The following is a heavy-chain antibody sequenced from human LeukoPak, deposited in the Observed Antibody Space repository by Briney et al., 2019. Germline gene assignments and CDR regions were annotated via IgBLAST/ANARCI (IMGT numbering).Heavy chain of an antibody. D-gene: IGHD2-2*01. J-gene: IGHJ3*02. CDR3: ARAEDIVVVPAAAFDI. V-gene: IGHV4-38-2*02. CDR2: IYHSGST. Sequence: SETLSLTCTVSGYSISSGYYWGWIRQPPGKGLEWIGSIYHSGSTYYNPSLKSRVTISVDTSKNQFSLKLSSVTAADTAVYYYARAEDIVVVPAAAFDIWGQGTMVTVSS. CDR1: GYSISSGYY.